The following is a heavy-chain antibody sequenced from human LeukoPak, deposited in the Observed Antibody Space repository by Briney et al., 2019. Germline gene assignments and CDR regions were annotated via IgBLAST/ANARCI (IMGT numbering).Heavy chain of an antibody. CDR3: ARHMEATTYYFDY. V-gene: IGHV3-11*01. Sequence: GGSLRLSCAASGFTFSDYYMSWIRQAPGKGLEWVSYISSSGSTIYYADSVKGRFTISRDNAKNSLYLQMNSLRAEDTAVYYCARHMEATTYYFDYWGQGTLVTVSS. CDR2: ISSSGSTI. J-gene: IGHJ4*02. CDR1: GFTFSDYY. D-gene: IGHD1-26*01.